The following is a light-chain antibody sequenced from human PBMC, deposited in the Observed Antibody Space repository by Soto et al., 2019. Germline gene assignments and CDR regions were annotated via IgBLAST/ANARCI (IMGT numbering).Light chain of an antibody. J-gene: IGLJ3*02. CDR2: DVS. Sequence: QSALTQPRSVSESPGQSVTISCSGTSSDVGAYKYVSWYQQHPGKAPKLMIYDVSKRPSGVPGRFSGSKSGSTASLTISGLQAEDEADYYCCSYAGSFTWVFGGGTKVTVL. V-gene: IGLV2-11*01. CDR3: CSYAGSFTWV. CDR1: SSDVGAYKY.